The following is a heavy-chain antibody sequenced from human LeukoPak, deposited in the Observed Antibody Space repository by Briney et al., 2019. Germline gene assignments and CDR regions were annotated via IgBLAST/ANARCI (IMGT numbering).Heavy chain of an antibody. V-gene: IGHV3-48*03. J-gene: IGHJ3*02. CDR1: GFTFSSYE. CDR3: ATAGGGYSYGYVLLRDGAFDI. CDR2: ISSSGSTI. D-gene: IGHD5-18*01. Sequence: GGSLRLSCAASGFTFSSYEMNWVRQAPGKGLEWVSYISSSGSTIYYADSVKGRFTISRDNAKNSLYLQMNSLRAEDTAVYYCATAGGGYSYGYVLLRDGAFDIWGQGTMVTVSS.